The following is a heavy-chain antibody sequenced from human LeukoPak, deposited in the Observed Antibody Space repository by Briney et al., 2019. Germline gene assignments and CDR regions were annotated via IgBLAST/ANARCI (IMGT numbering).Heavy chain of an antibody. V-gene: IGHV1-2*04. CDR1: GYIFTDYY. CDR2: MNPNNGDT. D-gene: IGHD5-24*01. CDR3: ARAGTVEMTPLDY. J-gene: IGHJ4*02. Sequence: GASVKVSCKASGYIFTDYYMHWVRQAPGQGLEWMGWMNPNNGDTNYAQKFQGWVTMTRDTSISTAYMELSRLRSDDTAVYYCARAGTVEMTPLDYWGQGTLVTVSS.